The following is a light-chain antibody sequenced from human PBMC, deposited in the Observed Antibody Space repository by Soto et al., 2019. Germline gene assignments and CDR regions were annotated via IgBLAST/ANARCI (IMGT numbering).Light chain of an antibody. J-gene: IGKJ3*01. V-gene: IGKV1D-13*01. CDR3: QQVDDYPFT. CDR2: DAS. CDR1: QGIRSA. Sequence: AIQLTQSPSSLSASVGDSVTITCRASQGIRSALAWYQQTPGRAPKLLIYDASTLESGVPSRFSGRRSGTYIPLTVSSMQPEDFATYYRQQVDDYPFTFGPGTKVDF.